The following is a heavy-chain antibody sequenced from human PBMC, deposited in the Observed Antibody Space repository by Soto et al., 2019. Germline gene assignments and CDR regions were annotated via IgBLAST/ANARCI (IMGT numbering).Heavy chain of an antibody. Sequence: GGSLRLSCAAYGFTFSTYAMTWVGQAPGKGLEWVSIISSSGDATYYLDSVKGRFTISRDNSRNTLNLQMNSLRAEDTAVYYCAKNGDFWSWGMDVWGLRTTVTVAS. CDR2: ISSSGDAT. CDR1: GFTFSTYA. CDR3: AKNGDFWSWGMDV. D-gene: IGHD3-3*01. J-gene: IGHJ6*02. V-gene: IGHV3-23*01.